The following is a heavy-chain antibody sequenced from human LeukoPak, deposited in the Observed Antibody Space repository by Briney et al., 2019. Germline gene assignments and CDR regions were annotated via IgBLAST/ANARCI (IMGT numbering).Heavy chain of an antibody. CDR1: GYSFTSYG. CDR2: ISAYNGNT. J-gene: IGHJ6*02. D-gene: IGHD3-10*01. CDR3: ARDYYGSGSYYLYYYYYGMDV. Sequence: ASVKVSCKASGYSFTSYGISWIRQAPGQGLEWMGWISAYNGNTNYAQKLQGRVTMTTDTSTSTAYMELRSLRSDDTAVYYCARDYYGSGSYYLYYYYYGMDVWGQGTTVTVSS. V-gene: IGHV1-18*01.